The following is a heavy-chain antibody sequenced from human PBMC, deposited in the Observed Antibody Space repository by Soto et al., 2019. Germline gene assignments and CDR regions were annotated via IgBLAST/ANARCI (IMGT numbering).Heavy chain of an antibody. CDR2: MNPNSGNT. J-gene: IGHJ4*02. Sequence: SXKVSLEASGSTXTSYDIHLVRQATGQGLEWMGWMNPNSGNTCYAKKFQGRVTMTRNTSIRTAYMELSSLRSEHTAVYYRNVLLWFGELLFYYWGQGTRGTLS. CDR1: GSTXTSYD. CDR3: NVLLWFGELLFYY. D-gene: IGHD3-10*01. V-gene: IGHV1-8*01.